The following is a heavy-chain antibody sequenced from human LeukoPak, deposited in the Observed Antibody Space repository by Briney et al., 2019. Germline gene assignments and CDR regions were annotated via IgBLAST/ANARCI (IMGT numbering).Heavy chain of an antibody. CDR1: GGSISSSRYY. J-gene: IGHJ4*02. V-gene: IGHV4-39*01. Sequence: PSETLSLTCTVSGGSISSSRYYWGWIRQPPGKGLEWIGSIYYSGSTYYNPSLKSRVTISVDTSKNQFSLKLSSVTAADTAVYYCARSGLWWGGLATYYFDYWGQGTLVTVSS. CDR3: ARSGLWWGGLATYYFDY. CDR2: IYYSGST. D-gene: IGHD2-21*01.